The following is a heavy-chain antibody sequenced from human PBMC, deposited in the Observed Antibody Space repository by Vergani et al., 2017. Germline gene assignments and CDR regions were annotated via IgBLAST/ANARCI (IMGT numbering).Heavy chain of an antibody. V-gene: IGHV3-33*01. J-gene: IGHJ6*03. CDR3: VREGSYCGSTTCRNPSYVYYYHMDV. CDR2: IYYDGSNK. CDR1: GFTFSTYA. Sequence: QVQLVESGGGVVQPGRSLRLSCTSSGFTFSTYAMHWVRQAPGKGLEWVAIIYYDGSNKYYADSVKGRFTISRDNSRNTLDLLMSILRAEDTAIYYCVREGSYCGSTTCRNPSYVYYYHMDVWGEGTKVTVSS. D-gene: IGHD2-21*01.